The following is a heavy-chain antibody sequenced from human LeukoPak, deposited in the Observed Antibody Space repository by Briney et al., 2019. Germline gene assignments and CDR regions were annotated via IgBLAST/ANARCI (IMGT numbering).Heavy chain of an antibody. J-gene: IGHJ4*02. D-gene: IGHD4-17*01. V-gene: IGHV3-33*01. CDR1: GXTFSSYG. CDR2: MWYDGSNK. Sequence: PGGSLRLSWAASGXTFSSYGMHWVRQAPGKGLEWVAVMWYDGSNKYYADSVKGRFTISRDNSKNTLYLQMHSLRAEDTAVYYCARDEVTTPRDWGQGTLVTVSS. CDR3: ARDEVTTPRD.